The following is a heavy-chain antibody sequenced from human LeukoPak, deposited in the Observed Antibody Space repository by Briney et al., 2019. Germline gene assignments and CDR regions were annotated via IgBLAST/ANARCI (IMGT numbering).Heavy chain of an antibody. CDR2: ISGSGGST. CDR1: GFTFSSYA. Sequence: PGGSLRLSCAAFGFTFSSYAMSWVRQAPGKGLEWVSAISGSGGSTYYADSVKGRFTISRDNSKNTLYLQMNSLRAEDTAVYYCAKAGISGIAAAGTVWFDPWGQGTLVTVSS. J-gene: IGHJ5*02. V-gene: IGHV3-23*01. CDR3: AKAGISGIAAAGTVWFDP. D-gene: IGHD6-13*01.